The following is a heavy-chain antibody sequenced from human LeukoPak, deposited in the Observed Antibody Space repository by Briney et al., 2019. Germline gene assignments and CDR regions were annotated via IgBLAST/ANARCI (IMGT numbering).Heavy chain of an antibody. CDR1: GFTFSSYG. V-gene: IGHV3-30*02. Sequence: PGGSLRLSCAASGFTFSSYGMHWVRQAPGKGLEWVAVIWYDGSNKYYADSVKGRFTISRDNSKNTLYLQMNSLRAEDTAVYYCAKEPRTAMSFDYWGQGTLVTVSS. D-gene: IGHD5-18*01. CDR2: IWYDGSNK. CDR3: AKEPRTAMSFDY. J-gene: IGHJ4*02.